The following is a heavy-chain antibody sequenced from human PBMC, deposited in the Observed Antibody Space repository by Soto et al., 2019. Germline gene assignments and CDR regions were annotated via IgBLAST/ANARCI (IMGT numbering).Heavy chain of an antibody. Sequence: QVQLQESGPGLVKPSGTLSLTCAVSSGSISSSNWWSWVRQPPGKGLEWFGEIDHSGSTNYNPSLKRRVAILVHKSKNQFSLKLSSVTASDTALYYFARGYCSSTSCYYYYYMYVCGKGTTVTVSS. CDR3: ARGYCSSTSCYYYYYMYV. CDR1: SGSISSSNW. V-gene: IGHV4-4*02. CDR2: IDHSGST. J-gene: IGHJ6*03. D-gene: IGHD2-2*01.